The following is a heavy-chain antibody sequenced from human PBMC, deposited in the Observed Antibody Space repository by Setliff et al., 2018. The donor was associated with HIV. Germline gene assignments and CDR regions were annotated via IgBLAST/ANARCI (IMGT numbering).Heavy chain of an antibody. CDR1: GFTFSSYS. CDR2: ISSSSSYI. J-gene: IGHJ1*01. D-gene: IGHD6-13*01. V-gene: IGHV3-21*01. Sequence: GGSLRLSCAASGFTFSSYSMNWVRQAPGKGLEWVSSISSSSSYIHYADSVKGRFTISRDNAKNSLYLQMNGLRAEDTAVYYCAREPSAAGPEYFQHWGQGTLVTVSS. CDR3: AREPSAAGPEYFQH.